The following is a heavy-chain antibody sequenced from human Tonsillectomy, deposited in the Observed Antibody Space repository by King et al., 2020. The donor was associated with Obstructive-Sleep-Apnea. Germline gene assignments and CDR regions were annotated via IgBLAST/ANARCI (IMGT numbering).Heavy chain of an antibody. D-gene: IGHD2-15*01. Sequence: VQLVESGGGVVQPGRSLRLSCAASGFTFSSYGMHWVRQAPGKGLEWVAVIWYDGSNKYYADSGKGRFTISRDNYKNTLYLQMNSLRAEDTAVYYCAKSLGVVVVAATPGYYYGMDVWGQGTTVTVSS. J-gene: IGHJ6*02. V-gene: IGHV3-33*06. CDR3: AKSLGVVVVAATPGYYYGMDV. CDR2: IWYDGSNK. CDR1: GFTFSSYG.